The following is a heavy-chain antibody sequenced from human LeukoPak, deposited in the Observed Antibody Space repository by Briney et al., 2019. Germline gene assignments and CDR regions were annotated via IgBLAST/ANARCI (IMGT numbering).Heavy chain of an antibody. CDR3: TTITMIREHEDY. CDR2: IKSKTDGGTT. CDR1: GFTFSKAW. V-gene: IGHV3-15*01. D-gene: IGHD3-10*01. Sequence: EGSQRLSCAASGFTFSKAWMSWARQAPGKGLEWVGRIKSKTDGGTTDYAAPVKGRFTISRDDSRNTLSLQMNSLKTEDTAVYYCTTITMIREHEDYWGQGTLVTVSS. J-gene: IGHJ4*02.